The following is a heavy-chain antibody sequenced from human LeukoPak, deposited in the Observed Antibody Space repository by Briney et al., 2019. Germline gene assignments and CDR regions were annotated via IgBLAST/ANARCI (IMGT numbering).Heavy chain of an antibody. CDR1: GFAFSSYG. J-gene: IGHJ6*02. D-gene: IGHD2-15*01. V-gene: IGHV3-33*01. CDR2: IWNDGSKK. CDR3: ARDRDGYCSGGSCYSGGFDG. Sequence: PGGSLRLSCAVSGFAFSSYGMHWVSQAPGKGLEWVAVIWNDGSKKYYADSVKGRFTISRDNSMNTLYLQMTSLRAEDTAVYYCARDRDGYCSGGSCYSGGFDGGGQGTTVTVS.